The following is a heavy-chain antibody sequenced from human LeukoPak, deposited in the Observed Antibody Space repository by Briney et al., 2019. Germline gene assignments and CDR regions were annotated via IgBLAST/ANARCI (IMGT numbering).Heavy chain of an antibody. CDR2: INGRGDNT. V-gene: IGHV3-23*01. J-gene: IGHJ5*02. CDR3: VKDRVSPGFNLFDP. D-gene: IGHD2/OR15-2a*01. CDR1: GFPFSSYA. Sequence: GGPLRLSCAASGFPFSSYAMNWVRPAPGKGLEWVSAINGRGDNTYYADSVKGRFTISRDNSKSTLFLQMNSLRAEDTAIYYCVKDRVSPGFNLFDPWGQGTLVTVSS.